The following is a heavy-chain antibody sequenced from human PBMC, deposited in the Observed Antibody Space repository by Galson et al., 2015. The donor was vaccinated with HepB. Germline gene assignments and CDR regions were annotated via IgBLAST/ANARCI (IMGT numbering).Heavy chain of an antibody. Sequence: SLRLSCAASGFTFSSYGMHWVRQAPGKGLEWVAVIWYDGSNKYYADSVKGRFTISRDNSKNTLYLQMNSLRAEDTAVYYCARGRIAAAPPGYWGQGTLVTVSS. J-gene: IGHJ4*02. D-gene: IGHD6-13*01. CDR2: IWYDGSNK. CDR3: ARGRIAAAPPGY. CDR1: GFTFSSYG. V-gene: IGHV3-33*08.